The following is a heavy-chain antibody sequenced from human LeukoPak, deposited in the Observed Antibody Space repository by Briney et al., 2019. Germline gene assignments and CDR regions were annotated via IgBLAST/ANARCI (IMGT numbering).Heavy chain of an antibody. V-gene: IGHV3-23*01. D-gene: IGHD4-17*01. CDR1: GFTFRSYA. CDR2: IIGSGFST. CDR3: AKDRLPSDYLVLYFFDY. Sequence: GGSLRLSCAASGFTFRSYAMSWVRQAPGKGLEWVSGIIGSGFSTYYADSVEGRFTISRDNSKNTLYLQMSSLRAEDTAIYYCAKDRLPSDYLVLYFFDYWGQGTLVTVSS. J-gene: IGHJ4*02.